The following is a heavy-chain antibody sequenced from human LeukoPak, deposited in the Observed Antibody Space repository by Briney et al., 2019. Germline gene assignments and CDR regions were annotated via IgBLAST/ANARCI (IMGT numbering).Heavy chain of an antibody. CDR1: GGTFSIYA. CDR3: ARHTLEYYYDSSGYRFDY. D-gene: IGHD3-22*01. V-gene: IGHV1-69*05. J-gene: IGHJ4*02. CDR2: IIPIFGTA. Sequence: SVKVSCXASGGTFSIYAISWVRQALGQGLEWMAGIIPIFGTANYAQKFQGRVTITMDESTSTAYMELSSLRSEDTAVYYCARHTLEYYYDSSGYRFDYWGQGTLVTVSS.